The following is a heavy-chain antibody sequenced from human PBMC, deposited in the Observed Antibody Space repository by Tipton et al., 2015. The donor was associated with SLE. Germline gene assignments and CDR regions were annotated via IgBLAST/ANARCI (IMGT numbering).Heavy chain of an antibody. CDR3: ARPLFRELYKGDAFDI. J-gene: IGHJ3*02. D-gene: IGHD3-10*02. Sequence: GSLRLSCAASGFTFSSYWMSWVRQAPGKGLEWVANIKQDGSEKYYVDSVKGRFTISRDNAKNSLYLQMNSLRAEDTAVYYCARPLFRELYKGDAFDIWGQGTMVTVSS. V-gene: IGHV3-7*01. CDR2: IKQDGSEK. CDR1: GFTFSSYW.